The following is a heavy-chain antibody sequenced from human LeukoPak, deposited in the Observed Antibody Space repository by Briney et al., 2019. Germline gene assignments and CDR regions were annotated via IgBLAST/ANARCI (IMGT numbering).Heavy chain of an antibody. D-gene: IGHD6-13*01. J-gene: IGHJ6*02. V-gene: IGHV1-8*01. CDR2: MNPNSGNT. CDR1: GYTFTSYD. CDR3: ARGLSGSSSWHV. Sequence: ASVKVSCKASGYTFTSYDINWVRQATGQGLEWMGWMNPNSGNTGYAQEFQGRVTVTRNTSISTAYMELSSLRSEDTAVYYCARGLSGSSSWHVWGQGTTVTVSS.